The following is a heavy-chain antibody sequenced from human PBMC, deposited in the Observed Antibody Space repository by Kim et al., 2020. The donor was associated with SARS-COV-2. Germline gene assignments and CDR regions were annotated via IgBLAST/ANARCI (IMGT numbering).Heavy chain of an antibody. CDR3: TTDLVAVFAFDI. D-gene: IGHD6-19*01. J-gene: IGHJ3*02. CDR1: GFTFSNAW. V-gene: IGHV3-15*01. CDR2: IKSKTDGGTT. Sequence: GGSLRLSCAASGFTFSNAWMSWVRQAPGKGLEWVGRIKSKTDGGTTDYAAPVKGRFTISRDDSKNTLYLQMNSLKTEDTAVYYCTTDLVAVFAFDIWGQGTMVTVSS.